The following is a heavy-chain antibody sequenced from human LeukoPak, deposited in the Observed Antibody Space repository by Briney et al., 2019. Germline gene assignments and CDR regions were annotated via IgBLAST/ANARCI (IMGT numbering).Heavy chain of an antibody. J-gene: IGHJ1*01. Sequence: APVKASCKASGYTFTSYGTSWVRQAPGQGLEWMGWISAYNGNTNYAQKLQGRVTMTTDTSTSTAYMELRSLRSDDTAVYYCARDCSSTSCLGYFQHWGQGTLVTVSS. CDR3: ARDCSSTSCLGYFQH. V-gene: IGHV1-18*01. CDR2: ISAYNGNT. CDR1: GYTFTSYG. D-gene: IGHD2-2*01.